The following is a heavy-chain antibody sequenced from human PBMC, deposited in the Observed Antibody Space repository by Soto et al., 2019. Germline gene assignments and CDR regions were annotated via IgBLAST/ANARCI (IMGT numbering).Heavy chain of an antibody. CDR2: INPATGAA. J-gene: IGHJ3*02. CDR1: GYPVTAYY. Sequence: QLHLVQSGAVVKKPGASVTVSCSASGYPVTAYYMHWVRQAPGRGLEWMGGINPATGAAKYTHTFLGRVPMTRETSTSTVFMELRGLPSEDTAVFYCARGGGVGVAGSAAFDMWGQGTWVTVSS. D-gene: IGHD3-3*01. CDR3: ARGGGVGVAGSAAFDM. V-gene: IGHV1-2*02.